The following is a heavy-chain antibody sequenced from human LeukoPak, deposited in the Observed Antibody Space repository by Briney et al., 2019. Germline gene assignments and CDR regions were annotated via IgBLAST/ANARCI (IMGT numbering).Heavy chain of an antibody. CDR3: ARDLGIVVVPAATCDY. Sequence: PGRSLRLSYAASGFTFSSYAMHWVRQAPGKGLEWVAVISYDGSNKYYADSVKGRFTISRDNSKNTLHLQMNSLRAEDTAVYYCARDLGIVVVPAATCDYWGQGTLVTVSS. CDR1: GFTFSSYA. D-gene: IGHD2-2*01. J-gene: IGHJ4*02. CDR2: ISYDGSNK. V-gene: IGHV3-30*01.